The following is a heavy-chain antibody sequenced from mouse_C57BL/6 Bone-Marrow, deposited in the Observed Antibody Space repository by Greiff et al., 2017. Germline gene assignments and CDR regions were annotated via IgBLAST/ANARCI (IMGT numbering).Heavy chain of an antibody. CDR1: GFNIKDYY. D-gene: IGHD2-3*01. V-gene: IGHV14-1*01. CDR2: IDPEDGDT. Sequence: VQLQQSGAELVRPGASVKLSCTASGFNIKDYYMHWVKQRPEQGLEWIGRIDPEDGDTEYAPKFQGQATMTADTSSNTAYLQLSSLTSEDTAVYYCTTPRWFGWFAYWGQGTLVTVSA. J-gene: IGHJ3*01. CDR3: TTPRWFGWFAY.